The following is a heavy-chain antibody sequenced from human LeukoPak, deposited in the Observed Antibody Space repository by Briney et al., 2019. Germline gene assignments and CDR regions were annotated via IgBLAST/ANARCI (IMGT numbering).Heavy chain of an antibody. CDR1: GYTFTSYD. CDR3: ARGLRNRAYYYYYMDV. J-gene: IGHJ6*03. D-gene: IGHD5/OR15-5a*01. CDR2: MNPNSGNT. V-gene: IGHV1-8*03. Sequence: GASVKVSCKASGYTFTSYDINWVRQATGQGLEWMGWMNPNSGNTGYAQKFQGRVTITRNTSISTAYMELSSLRSEDTAVYYCARGLRNRAYYYYYMDVWGKGTTVTVSS.